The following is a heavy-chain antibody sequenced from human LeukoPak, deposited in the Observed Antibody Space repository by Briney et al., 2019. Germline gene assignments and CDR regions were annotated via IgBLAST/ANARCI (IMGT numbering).Heavy chain of an antibody. J-gene: IGHJ4*02. V-gene: IGHV6-1*01. CDR3: AKSTVPRGSSGWYGV. CDR1: GDSVSSNSAA. CDR2: TYYRSKWYN. D-gene: IGHD6-19*01. Sequence: LSQTLSLTCALSGDSVSSNSAAWHWIRQSPSRGLEWLGRTYYRSKWYNDYAVSVKSRITINPDTSKNQFSLQLNSVTPEDTAVYYCAKSTVPRGSSGWYGVWGQGTLVTVSS.